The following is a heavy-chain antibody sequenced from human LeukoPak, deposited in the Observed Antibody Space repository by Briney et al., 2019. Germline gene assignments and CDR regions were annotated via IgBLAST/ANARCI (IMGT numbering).Heavy chain of an antibody. V-gene: IGHV3-30*18. CDR1: AFTFSNYG. Sequence: PGGSLRLSCAASAFTFSNYGIHWVRQAPGKGLEWVAVISHDGNNKYYADSVKGRFTLSRDNSKNTLYLQMNSLRAEDTAVYFCAKTYSAHDLRFELDYWGQGTLVTVSS. CDR2: ISHDGNNK. D-gene: IGHD5-12*01. CDR3: AKTYSAHDLRFELDY. J-gene: IGHJ4*02.